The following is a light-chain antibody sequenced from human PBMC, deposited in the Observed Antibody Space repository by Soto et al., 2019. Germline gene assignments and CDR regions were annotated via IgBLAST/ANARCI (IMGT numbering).Light chain of an antibody. CDR2: GAS. Sequence: EIVFTQSPATLSLSPGERATLSCRASQSISSYLAWYQQKPGQAPRPLIYGASTRATGVPARFSGGGSGTDFTLTISSLQSEDFAVYYCQQYHIWWTFGQGTKVDIK. V-gene: IGKV3-15*01. CDR1: QSISSY. CDR3: QQYHIWWT. J-gene: IGKJ1*01.